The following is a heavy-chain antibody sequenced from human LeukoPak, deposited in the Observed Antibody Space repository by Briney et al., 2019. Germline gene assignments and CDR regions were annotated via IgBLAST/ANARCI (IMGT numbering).Heavy chain of an antibody. CDR3: ARTSPTSHFDF. V-gene: IGHV3-74*01. CDR2: INGDGSNS. Sequence: PGGSLRLSCVASGFAFTTYWMHCVRQAPGKALVWVSRINGDGSNSNYADPVKGRFTISRDNARNTLYLQMNGLRAEATALYYCARTSPTSHFDFWGQGTLVTVSS. CDR1: GFAFTTYW. D-gene: IGHD3-16*01. J-gene: IGHJ4*02.